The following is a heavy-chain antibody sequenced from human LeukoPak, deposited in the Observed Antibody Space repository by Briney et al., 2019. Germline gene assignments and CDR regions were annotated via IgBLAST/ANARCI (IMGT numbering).Heavy chain of an antibody. CDR3: ATSSGSYLYFDY. CDR1: GFTFSDYY. V-gene: IGHV3-11*06. D-gene: IGHD1-26*01. J-gene: IGHJ4*02. CDR2: ISSSSSYT. Sequence: NAGGSLRLSCAASGFTFSDYYMSWIRQAPGKGLEWVSYISSSSSYTNYADSVKGRFTISRDNAKNSLYLQMNSLGAEDTAVYYCATSSGSYLYFDYWGQGTLVTVSS.